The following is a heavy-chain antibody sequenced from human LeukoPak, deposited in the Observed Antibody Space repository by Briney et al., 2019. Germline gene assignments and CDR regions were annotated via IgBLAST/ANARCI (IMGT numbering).Heavy chain of an antibody. Sequence: PGGSLRLSCAASGFTFSSYWMYWVRQVPGKGLVWVSRINSDGSSTSYADSVKGRFTISRDNAKNTLYLQMNSLRAEDTAVYYCASADYFDTSALDYWGQGTPVTVSS. J-gene: IGHJ4*02. CDR1: GFTFSSYW. CDR3: ASADYFDTSALDY. CDR2: INSDGSST. V-gene: IGHV3-74*01. D-gene: IGHD3-22*01.